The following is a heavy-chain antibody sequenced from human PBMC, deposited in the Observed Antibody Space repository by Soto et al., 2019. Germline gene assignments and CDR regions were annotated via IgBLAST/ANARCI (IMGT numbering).Heavy chain of an antibody. CDR2: IKSKTDGGTT. V-gene: IGHV3-15*01. CDR3: TTEILAIVVVVAATPSTVDY. CDR1: GFTFSNAW. D-gene: IGHD2-15*01. J-gene: IGHJ4*02. Sequence: EVQLVESGGGLVKPGGSLRLSCAASGFTFSNAWMSWVRQAPGKGLEWVGRIKSKTDGGTTDYAAPVKGRFTISRDDSKNTLYLQMNSLKTEDTAVYDCTTEILAIVVVVAATPSTVDYWGQGTLVTVSS.